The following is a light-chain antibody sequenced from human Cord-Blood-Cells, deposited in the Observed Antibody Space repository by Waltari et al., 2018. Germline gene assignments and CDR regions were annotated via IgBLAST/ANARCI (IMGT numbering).Light chain of an antibody. CDR3: QQYGSSPPLT. V-gene: IGKV3-20*01. CDR1: QSVSSSY. J-gene: IGKJ4*01. CDR2: CAS. Sequence: EIVLTQSPGTLSLSPGERATLPCRASQSVSSSYLACYQQKPGQAPRLLIYCASSRATGIPDSCSCSGSGTDFTLPISRLEPEDFAVDYCQQYGSSPPLTFGGGTKVEIK.